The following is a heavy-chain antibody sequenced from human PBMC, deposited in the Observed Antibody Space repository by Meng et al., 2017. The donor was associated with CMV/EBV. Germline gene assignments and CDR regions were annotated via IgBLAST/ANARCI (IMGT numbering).Heavy chain of an antibody. J-gene: IGHJ4*02. V-gene: IGHV1-2*02. CDR3: ARGQYYYDSSGYYNYFDY. CDR2: INPNSGGT. D-gene: IGHD3-22*01. CDR1: GYTFTGYY. Sequence: HGQLGQVGAEVKKPGAHVKVSCKASGYTFTGYYMHWVRQAPGQGFEWMGWINPNSGGTNYAQKFQGRVTMTRDTSISTAYMELSRLRSDDTAVYYCARGQYYYDSSGYYNYFDYWGQGTLVTVSS.